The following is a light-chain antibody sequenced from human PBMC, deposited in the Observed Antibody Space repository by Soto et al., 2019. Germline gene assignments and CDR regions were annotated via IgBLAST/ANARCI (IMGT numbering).Light chain of an antibody. CDR1: DRDVGAYKY. J-gene: IGLJ2*01. CDR3: CAYAGSYTLV. V-gene: IGLV2-11*01. Sequence: QSALTQPRSVSGSPGQSVTISCTGIDRDVGAYKYVSWYQQHPGKAPKLIIYDVTKRPSGVPDRFSGSKSGNMASLTISGLQTEDEANYYCCAYAGSYTLVFGGGTKLTVL. CDR2: DVT.